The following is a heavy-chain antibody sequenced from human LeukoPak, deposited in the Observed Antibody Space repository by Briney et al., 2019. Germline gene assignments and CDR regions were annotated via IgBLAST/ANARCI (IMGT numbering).Heavy chain of an antibody. D-gene: IGHD6-19*01. J-gene: IGHJ4*02. V-gene: IGHV4-34*01. CDR2: INHSGST. CDR1: GGSFSGYY. CDR3: ARGSSGWYVVS. Sequence: PSETLSLTCAVYGGSFSGYYWSWIRQPPGKGLEWIGEINHSGSTNYNPSLKSRVTISVDTSKNQFSLKLSSVTAADTAVYYCARGSSGWYVVSWGQGTLVTVSS.